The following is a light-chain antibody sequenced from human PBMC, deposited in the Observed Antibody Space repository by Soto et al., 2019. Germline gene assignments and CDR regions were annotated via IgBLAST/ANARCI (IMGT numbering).Light chain of an antibody. Sequence: EIQLTQSPSTLSASVGDRVTLTCRASQSIGNWLAWYQQKPGQAPKLLIYEASNRATGIPARFSGSGSGTDFTLTISSLEPEDFAVYYCQQRSNWPLTFGGGTKVDIK. CDR3: QQRSNWPLT. V-gene: IGKV3-11*01. J-gene: IGKJ4*01. CDR2: EAS. CDR1: QSIGNW.